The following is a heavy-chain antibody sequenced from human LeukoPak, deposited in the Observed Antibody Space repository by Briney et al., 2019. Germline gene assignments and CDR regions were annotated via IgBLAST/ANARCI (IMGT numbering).Heavy chain of an antibody. D-gene: IGHD3-10*01. CDR2: ISYDGSNK. J-gene: IGHJ3*02. V-gene: IGHV3-30*18. CDR1: GFTFSNYG. CDR3: ANGYYYGSGSYYKEAFDI. Sequence: PGGSLRLSCAASGFTFSNYGMHWGRQAPGKGLEWVVVISYDGSNKYYADSVKGRFTISRDNSKNTLYLQMNSLRAEDTAVYYCANGYYYGSGSYYKEAFDIWGQGTMVTVSS.